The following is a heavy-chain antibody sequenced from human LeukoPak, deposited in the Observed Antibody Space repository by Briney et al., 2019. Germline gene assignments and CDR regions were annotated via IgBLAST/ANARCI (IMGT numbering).Heavy chain of an antibody. CDR2: IYFSGST. Sequence: SQTLSLTCTVSGVSITNDDYYWCWIRQHPGKGLEWIGYIYFSGSTYYNPTLKSRASVSVDTSKSQFSLRLTSVTAADTAVYYCARRAPFSNWFDPWGQGTLVIVSS. V-gene: IGHV4-31*03. J-gene: IGHJ5*02. CDR1: GVSITNDDYY. D-gene: IGHD2-2*01. CDR3: ARRAPFSNWFDP.